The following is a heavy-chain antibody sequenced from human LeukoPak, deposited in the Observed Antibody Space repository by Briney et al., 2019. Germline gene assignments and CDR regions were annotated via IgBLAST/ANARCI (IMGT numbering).Heavy chain of an antibody. CDR3: ARHGITMVRDFDP. V-gene: IGHV1-24*01. CDR2: FDPEDDET. D-gene: IGHD3-10*01. J-gene: IGHJ5*02. CDR1: GYTLTELS. Sequence: GASVKVSCKVSGYTLTELSIHWVRQAPGKGLEWIGGFDPEDDETIYAQKFQGRVTITADESTSTAYMELSSLRSEDTAVYYCARHGITMVRDFDPWGQGTLVTVSS.